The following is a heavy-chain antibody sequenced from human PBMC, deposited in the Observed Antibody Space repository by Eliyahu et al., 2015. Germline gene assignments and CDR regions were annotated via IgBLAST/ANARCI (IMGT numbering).Heavy chain of an antibody. D-gene: IGHD3-10*01. Sequence: EVQLLESGGGLVQPGGSLRLXCAASGFTFSNYAFCWVRQAPGEGLEWVSGLHSGGGSTYYADSVKGRFTISRDISKNTVYLQMNSLTVEDTAVYYCAKSRATLREFPDDWGQGTLVIVS. V-gene: IGHV3-23*01. CDR3: AKSRATLREFPDD. CDR2: LHSGGGST. J-gene: IGHJ4*02. CDR1: GFTFSNYA.